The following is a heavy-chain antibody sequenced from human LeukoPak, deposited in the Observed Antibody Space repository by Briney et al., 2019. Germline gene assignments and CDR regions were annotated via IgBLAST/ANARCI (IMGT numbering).Heavy chain of an antibody. CDR1: GGSFSGYY. D-gene: IGHD4-17*01. CDR3: AREYGDFDY. J-gene: IGHJ4*02. V-gene: IGHV4-34*01. Sequence: SETLSLTCAVYGGSFSGYYWSWIRQPPGKGLEWIGEINHSGSTNYNPSLKSRVTMSVDTSKNQFSLKLSSVTAADTAVYYCAREYGDFDYWGQGTLATVSS. CDR2: INHSGST.